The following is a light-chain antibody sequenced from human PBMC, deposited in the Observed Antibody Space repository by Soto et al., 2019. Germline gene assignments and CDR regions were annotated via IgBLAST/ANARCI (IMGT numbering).Light chain of an antibody. Sequence: QSALTQPASVSGSPGQSITISCTGTSSDVGSYNLVSWYQQHPGKAPKVMIYEVSKRPSGVSNRFSGSKSGNTASLTISGLQAGDEADYYCCSYGGSSTYVVFGGGTKLTVL. CDR1: SSDVGSYNL. CDR2: EVS. CDR3: CSYGGSSTYVV. J-gene: IGLJ2*01. V-gene: IGLV2-23*02.